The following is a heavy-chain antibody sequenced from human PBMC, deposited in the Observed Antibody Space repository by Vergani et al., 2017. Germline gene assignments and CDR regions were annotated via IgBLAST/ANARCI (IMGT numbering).Heavy chain of an antibody. V-gene: IGHV3-23*01. CDR3: ARDLDSSGWYHYGMDV. CDR1: GFTFSSYA. D-gene: IGHD6-19*01. J-gene: IGHJ6*02. CDR2: ISGSGGST. Sequence: EVQLLESGGGLVQPGGSLRLSCAASGFTFSSYAMSWVRQAPGKGLEWVSAISGSGGSTYYADSVKGRFTISRDNSKNTPYLQMNSLRAEDTAVYYCARDLDSSGWYHYGMDVWGQGTTVTVSS.